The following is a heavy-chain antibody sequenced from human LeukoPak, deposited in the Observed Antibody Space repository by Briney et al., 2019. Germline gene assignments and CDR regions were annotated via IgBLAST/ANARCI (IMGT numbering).Heavy chain of an antibody. D-gene: IGHD3-22*01. J-gene: IGHJ3*02. Sequence: SEALSLTFTASGTYISSYYWRWLRQPAGKGLGGIGRIYTSGSSNYNPYLKSRVTMSVDTSNDQFSLKLSSVTATDTAVYYCRGDYYDSSSSDAFDIWGQGTMVTVSS. CDR3: RGDYYDSSSSDAFDI. CDR2: IYTSGSS. V-gene: IGHV4-4*07. CDR1: GTYISSYY.